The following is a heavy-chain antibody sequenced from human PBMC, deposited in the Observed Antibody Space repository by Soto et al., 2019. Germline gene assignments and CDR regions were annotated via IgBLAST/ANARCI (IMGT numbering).Heavy chain of an antibody. V-gene: IGHV1-18*01. Sequence: QVHLVQSGVEVKTPGASVKVSCQASGYTFFTYDISWVRQAPGQGLEWMGWISTYSGDTKYAQKFQGRVTMTTDTSTTTAYLELRSLXXDXTAVYYCARHHGPTTSENWFDPWGXGTL. CDR2: ISTYSGDT. D-gene: IGHD5-12*01. CDR3: ARHHGPTTSENWFDP. CDR1: GYTFFTYD. J-gene: IGHJ5*02.